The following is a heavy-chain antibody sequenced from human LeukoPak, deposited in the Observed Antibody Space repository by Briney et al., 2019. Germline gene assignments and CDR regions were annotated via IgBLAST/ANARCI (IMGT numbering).Heavy chain of an antibody. CDR2: IYTSGST. CDR3: ARERAPPGSLQNPIDYFDY. CDR1: GGSISSNY. V-gene: IGHV4-4*07. Sequence: SETLSLTCTVSGGSISSNYWSWIRQPAGKGLEWIGRIYTSGSTNYNPSLKSRVTMSVDTSKNQISLKLSSMTAADTAVYYCARERAPPGSLQNPIDYFDYWAQGTLVTVSS. D-gene: IGHD6-25*01. J-gene: IGHJ4*02.